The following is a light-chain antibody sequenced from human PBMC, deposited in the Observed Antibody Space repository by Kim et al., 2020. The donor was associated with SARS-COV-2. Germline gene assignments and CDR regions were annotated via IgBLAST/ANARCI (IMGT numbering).Light chain of an antibody. Sequence: GQSITISCTGTSSLVGDYNYVSWYQQHPDQAPKLIIYDVSYRPSGVSTHFSGSKSGNTASLTISGLQAADEVDYYCTSYTGADTVLFGGGTKLTVL. CDR1: SSLVGDYNY. V-gene: IGLV2-14*03. J-gene: IGLJ2*01. CDR2: DVS. CDR3: TSYTGADTVL.